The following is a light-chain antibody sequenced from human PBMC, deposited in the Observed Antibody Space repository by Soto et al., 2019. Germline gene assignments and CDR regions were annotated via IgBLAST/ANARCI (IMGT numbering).Light chain of an antibody. CDR2: DVS. CDR1: SSDVGGYNY. Sequence: QSALTQPRSVSGSPGQSVTISCTGTSSDVGGYNYVSWYQQHPGKAPKLMIYDVSKRPSGVPDRFSGSKSGNTASLTISGLPADEEADYYCCSYAGSYTYVFGTGTKLTVL. J-gene: IGLJ1*01. V-gene: IGLV2-11*01. CDR3: CSYAGSYTYV.